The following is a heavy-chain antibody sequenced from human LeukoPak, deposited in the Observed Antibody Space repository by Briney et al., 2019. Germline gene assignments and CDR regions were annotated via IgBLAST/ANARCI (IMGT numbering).Heavy chain of an antibody. V-gene: IGHV5-51*01. J-gene: IGHJ4*02. CDR2: IYPGDSDT. CDR1: GYSFTSYW. Sequence: KGGESLQISCKGFGYSFTSYWIGWVRQLPGKGLEWMGIIYPGDSDTRYSPSFQGQVTISADKSISTAYLQWSSLKASDTAKYYCARRRGYCSSTSCPPDLDYWGQGTLVTVSS. D-gene: IGHD2-2*01. CDR3: ARRRGYCSSTSCPPDLDY.